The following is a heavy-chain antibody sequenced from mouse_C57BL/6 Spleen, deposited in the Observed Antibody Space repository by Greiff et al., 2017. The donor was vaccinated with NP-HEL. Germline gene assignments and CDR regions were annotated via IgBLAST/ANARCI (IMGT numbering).Heavy chain of an antibody. CDR2: IFPGNSDT. V-gene: IGHV1-5*01. CDR3: TSYYGYDVWFAY. J-gene: IGHJ3*01. Sequence: EVQLQQSGTVLARPGASVKMSCKTSGYTFTSYWMHWVKQRPGQGLAWIGAIFPGNSDTSYNQKFKGKAKLTAVTSASTAYMELSSLTKEDSAVYYCTSYYGYDVWFAYWGQGTLVTVSA. D-gene: IGHD2-2*01. CDR1: GYTFTSYW.